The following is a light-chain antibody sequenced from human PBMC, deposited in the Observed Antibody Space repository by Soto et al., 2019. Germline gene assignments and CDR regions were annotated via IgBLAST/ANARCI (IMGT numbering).Light chain of an antibody. CDR3: QQRSTWPRFS. CDR2: DAS. CDR1: QSIGSY. Sequence: EIVLTQSPATLSLSLGERATLSCRASQSIGSYLAWYQHKLGQPPRLLIYDASNRATGIPVRFSGSGSGTDFTLTISSLEPEEFAVYYCQQRSTWPRFSFGPGTKVDIK. J-gene: IGKJ3*01. V-gene: IGKV3-11*01.